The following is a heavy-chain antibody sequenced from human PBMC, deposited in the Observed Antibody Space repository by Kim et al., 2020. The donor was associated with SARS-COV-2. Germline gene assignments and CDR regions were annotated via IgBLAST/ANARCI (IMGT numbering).Heavy chain of an antibody. V-gene: IGHV3-53*01. J-gene: IGHJ4*02. D-gene: IGHD3-16*01. CDR1: GFTVSNNY. Sequence: GGSLRLSCAASGFTVSNNYMGWVRQAPGKGLEWVAVIYIAGATYYVYSVKGRFTISRDSFQNTLHLQMNSLRTEDTAIYYCTKPSGLGAFGYWGQGTLVSVSS. CDR3: TKPSGLGAFGY. CDR2: IYIAGAT.